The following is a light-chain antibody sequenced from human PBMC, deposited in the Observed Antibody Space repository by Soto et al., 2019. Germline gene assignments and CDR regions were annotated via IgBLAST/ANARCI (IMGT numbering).Light chain of an antibody. J-gene: IGKJ1*01. CDR3: QQYGGTPPT. Sequence: EIVLTQSPGTLSLSPGERATLSCRASQSVSSNYLAWYQRKPGQAPRLLIYGASSRATDIPNRFSGSGSGTDFTLTITRLEPEDFAVYFCQQYGGTPPTFGQGTKMDIK. V-gene: IGKV3-20*01. CDR1: QSVSSNY. CDR2: GAS.